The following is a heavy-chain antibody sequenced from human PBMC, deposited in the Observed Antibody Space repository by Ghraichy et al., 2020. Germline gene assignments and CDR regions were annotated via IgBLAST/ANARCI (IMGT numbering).Heavy chain of an antibody. D-gene: IGHD2-21*01. CDR3: ARVPPYCGGGCSPGYYYYYYMDV. Sequence: SETLSLTCTVSGGSVNSGSYYWSWIRQPPGKGLEWIGYIYYSGSTNYNPSLKSRITISLDTSKNQFSLKLSSVTAADTAVYYCARVPPYCGGGCSPGYYYYYYMDVWGRGTTVTVSS. CDR1: GGSVNSGSYY. J-gene: IGHJ6*03. CDR2: IYYSGST. V-gene: IGHV4-61*01.